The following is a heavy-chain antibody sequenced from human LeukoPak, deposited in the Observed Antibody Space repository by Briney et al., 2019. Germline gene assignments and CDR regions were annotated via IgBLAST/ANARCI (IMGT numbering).Heavy chain of an antibody. J-gene: IGHJ4*02. CDR3: AKELPRGRLLDY. V-gene: IGHV3-30*02. D-gene: IGHD2-15*01. CDR2: IRYDGSNK. CDR1: GFTLSSYG. Sequence: GGSLRLSCAASGFTLSSYGMHWLRQAPGKGLEWVAFIRYDGSNKYYADSVKGRFTISRDNSKNTLYLQMNSLRAEDTAVYYCAKELPRGRLLDYWGQGTLVTVSS.